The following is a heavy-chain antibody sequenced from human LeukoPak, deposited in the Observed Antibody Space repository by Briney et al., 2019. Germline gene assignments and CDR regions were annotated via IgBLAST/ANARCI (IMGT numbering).Heavy chain of an antibody. J-gene: IGHJ2*01. CDR1: GGSISSGDYY. Sequence: SETLSLTCTVSGGSISSGDYYWSWIRQPPGKGLEWIGYIYYSGSTNYNPSLKSRVTKSVDTSKNQFSLKLSSVTAADTAVYYCARRLAGPVHWYFDLWGRGTLVTVSS. D-gene: IGHD6-19*01. V-gene: IGHV4-61*08. CDR3: ARRLAGPVHWYFDL. CDR2: IYYSGST.